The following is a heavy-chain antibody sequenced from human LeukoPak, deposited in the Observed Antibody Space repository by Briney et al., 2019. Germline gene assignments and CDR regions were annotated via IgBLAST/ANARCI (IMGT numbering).Heavy chain of an antibody. V-gene: IGHV1-46*01. Sequence: XVRXAPXXXXXXXXXXXXSGGSTSYAQKFQGRVTMTRDTSTSTVYMELSSLRSEDTAVYYCARDQLWSTYYYYSMDVWGQGTTVTVSS. D-gene: IGHD5-18*01. CDR2: XXXSGGST. J-gene: IGHJ6*01. CDR3: ARDQLWSTYYYYSMDV.